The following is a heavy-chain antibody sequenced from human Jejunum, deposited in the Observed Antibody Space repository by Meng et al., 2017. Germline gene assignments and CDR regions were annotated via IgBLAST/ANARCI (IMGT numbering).Heavy chain of an antibody. D-gene: IGHD2-15*01. CDR3: ARATGYCSDGSCYCSH. CDR1: VYTFTSYA. J-gene: IGHJ4*02. V-gene: IGHV7-4-1*02. CDR2: INTKIGDP. Sequence: QGRWVQSGSGLTKPRAPGRVSGKASVYTFTSYAMNWVRQAPGQGLEWMGWINTKIGDPTYAQGFTGRFVFSLDTSVSTAYLQISNLKAEDTAVYYCARATGYCSDGSCYCSHWGQGTLVTVSS.